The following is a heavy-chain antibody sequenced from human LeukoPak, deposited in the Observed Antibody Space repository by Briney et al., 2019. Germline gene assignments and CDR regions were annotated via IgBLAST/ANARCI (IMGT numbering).Heavy chain of an antibody. CDR3: ARSPITMVRGVNGPPFDY. V-gene: IGHV3-21*01. Sequence: GGSLRLSCAASGFTFSSYAMSWVRQAPGKGLEWVSSISSSSSYIYYADSVKGRFTISRDNAKNSLYLQMNSLRAEDTAVYYCARSPITMVRGVNGPPFDYWGQGTLVTVSS. J-gene: IGHJ4*02. CDR2: ISSSSSYI. D-gene: IGHD3-10*01. CDR1: GFTFSSYA.